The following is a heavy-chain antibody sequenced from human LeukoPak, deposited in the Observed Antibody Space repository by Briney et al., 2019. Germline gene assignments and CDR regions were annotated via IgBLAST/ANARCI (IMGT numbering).Heavy chain of an antibody. D-gene: IGHD2-15*01. CDR3: ARARRGLYCSGGSCYCDY. V-gene: IGHV1-18*01. Sequence: HGASVKVSCKASGYTFTSYGISWVRQAPGQGLEWMGWISAYNGNTNYAQKRQGRVTMTTDTSTSTAYMELRSLRSDDTAVYYCARARRGLYCSGGSCYCDYWGQGTLVTVSS. CDR2: ISAYNGNT. CDR1: GYTFTSYG. J-gene: IGHJ4*02.